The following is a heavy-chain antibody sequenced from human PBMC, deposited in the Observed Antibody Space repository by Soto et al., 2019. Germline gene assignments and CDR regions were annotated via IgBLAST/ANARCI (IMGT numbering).Heavy chain of an antibody. CDR2: INSDGSIT. V-gene: IGHV3-74*01. Sequence: EVQLVESGGGLVQPGGSLRLSCAASGFSLSTYWMYWVRQAPGKGLLWVSRINSDGSITNYADSVKGRFTISRDNAKNTLYLQMNSLIADDTAVYYCARDLGKYDRHYFDNWGQGTLVTVSS. D-gene: IGHD3-9*01. J-gene: IGHJ4*02. CDR1: GFSLSTYW. CDR3: ARDLGKYDRHYFDN.